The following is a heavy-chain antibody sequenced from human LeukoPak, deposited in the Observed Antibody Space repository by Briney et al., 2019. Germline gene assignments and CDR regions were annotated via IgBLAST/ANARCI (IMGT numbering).Heavy chain of an antibody. J-gene: IGHJ3*02. CDR3: AVIVATMGTDDAFDI. V-gene: IGHV3-74*01. D-gene: IGHD5-12*01. CDR2: INSDGSST. Sequence: TGGSLRLSCAASGFTFSSYWMHWVRQAPGKGLVWVSRINSDGSSTSYADSVKGRFTISRDNAKNTLYLQMNSLRAEDTAAYYCAVIVATMGTDDAFDIWGQGTMVTVSS. CDR1: GFTFSSYW.